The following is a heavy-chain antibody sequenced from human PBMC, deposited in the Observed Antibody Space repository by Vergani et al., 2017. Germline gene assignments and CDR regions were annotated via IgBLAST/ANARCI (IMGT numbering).Heavy chain of an antibody. CDR2: ISWNSDSI. CDR1: GFTFDDYA. V-gene: IGHV3-9*01. D-gene: IGHD2-8*01. J-gene: IGHJ4*02. CDR3: AKDKGANGRGSFDY. Sequence: EVHLVESGGGLVLPGRSLRLSCAESGFTFDDYAMHWVRQAPGKGLEWVSGISWNSDSIGYADSVKDRFTISRDNAKNSLHLQMNSLRTEDTALYYCAKDKGANGRGSFDYWGQGTLVTVSA.